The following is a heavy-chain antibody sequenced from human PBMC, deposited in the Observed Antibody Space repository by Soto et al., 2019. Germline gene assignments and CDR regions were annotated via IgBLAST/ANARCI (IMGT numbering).Heavy chain of an antibody. CDR3: TTDSAPNYGDYDYYYGMDV. J-gene: IGHJ6*02. V-gene: IGHV3-15*07. Sequence: EVQLVESGGGLVKPGGSLRLSCAASGFTFSNAWMNWVRQAPGKGLEWVGRIKSKTDGGTTDYAAPVKGRFTISRDDSKTTLYLQMNSLKTEDTAVYYCTTDSAPNYGDYDYYYGMDVWGQGTTVTVSS. CDR2: IKSKTDGGTT. CDR1: GFTFSNAW. D-gene: IGHD4-17*01.